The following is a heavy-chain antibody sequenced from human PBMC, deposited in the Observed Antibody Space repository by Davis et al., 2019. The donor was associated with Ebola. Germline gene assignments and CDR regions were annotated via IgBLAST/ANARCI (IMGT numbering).Heavy chain of an antibody. J-gene: IGHJ6*02. D-gene: IGHD1-1*01. CDR1: GFNFGSYS. CDR3: ARDLRYENEYYYYGMDV. CDR2: ISSSSSYI. Sequence: GESLKISCAASGFNFGSYSMNWVRQAPGKGLEWVSSISSSSSYIYYADSVKGRFTISRDNAKNSLYLQMNSLRAEDTAVYYCARDLRYENEYYYYGMDVWGQGTTVTVSS. V-gene: IGHV3-21*01.